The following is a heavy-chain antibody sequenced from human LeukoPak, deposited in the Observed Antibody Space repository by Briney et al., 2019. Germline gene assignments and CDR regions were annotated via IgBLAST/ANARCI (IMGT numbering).Heavy chain of an antibody. CDR3: ASDKSDIFTGYYNSSYYYGMDV. Sequence: GGSLRLSCAASGFTVSSYAMHWVRQAPGKGLEWVAVISYDGSNKYYADYVKGRFTISRDNSKSTLYLQMNSLRAEDTAVYYCASDKSDIFTGYYNSSYYYGMDVWGPGTTVTVSS. CDR1: GFTVSSYA. D-gene: IGHD3-9*01. J-gene: IGHJ6*02. CDR2: ISYDGSNK. V-gene: IGHV3-30-3*01.